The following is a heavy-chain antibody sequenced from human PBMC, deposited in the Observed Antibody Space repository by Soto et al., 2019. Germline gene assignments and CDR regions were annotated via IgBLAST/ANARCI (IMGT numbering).Heavy chain of an antibody. V-gene: IGHV1-58*01. CDR2: IAVGSGYT. CDR3: AADATAWQQMVPSDY. CDR1: GFTFTSSA. Sequence: QMQLEQSGPEVKKPGTSEKVSCKASGFTFTSSAFQWVRQARGQRLEWIGWIAVGSGYTNYAQRFQDRVTLTRDMSTATTYMELSRLTSEDTAIYYCAADATAWQQMVPSDYWGQGTLVTVSS. D-gene: IGHD2-8*01. J-gene: IGHJ4*02.